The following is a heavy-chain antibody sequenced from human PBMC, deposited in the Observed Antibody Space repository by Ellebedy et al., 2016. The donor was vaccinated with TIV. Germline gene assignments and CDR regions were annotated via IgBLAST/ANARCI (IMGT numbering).Heavy chain of an antibody. CDR2: ISSTSGRI. J-gene: IGHJ4*02. CDR3: VGASSSGSPFDY. D-gene: IGHD3-10*01. Sequence: PGGSLRLSCAASGVTFNDYSMHWFRQAPGTGLEWISYISSTSGRIYYADSVKGRFTIARDNAKTYLYLQLNSLSAEDTAVYYCVGASSSGSPFDYWGQGSLVIGSS. CDR1: GVTFNDYS. V-gene: IGHV3-48*04.